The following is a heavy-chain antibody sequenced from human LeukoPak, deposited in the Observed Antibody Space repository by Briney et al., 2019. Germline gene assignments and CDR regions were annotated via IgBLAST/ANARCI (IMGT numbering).Heavy chain of an antibody. V-gene: IGHV3-23*01. CDR2: IGASGGST. D-gene: IGHD3-9*01. CDR1: GFTFSRSA. CDR3: AKAEGYDILTGLDY. J-gene: IGHJ4*02. Sequence: GGSLRLSCAASGFTFSRSAVHWVRQAPGKGLEWVSGIGASGGSTYYADSVKGRFTISRDNSKNTLYLQMNSLRTEDTAVYYCAKAEGYDILTGLDYWGQGTLVTVSS.